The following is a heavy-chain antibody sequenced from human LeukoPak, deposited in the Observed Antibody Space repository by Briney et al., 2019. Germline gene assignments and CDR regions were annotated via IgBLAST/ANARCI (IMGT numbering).Heavy chain of an antibody. CDR1: GGSISSSSYY. D-gene: IGHD6-13*01. V-gene: IGHV4-39*07. J-gene: IGHJ4*02. Sequence: SETLSLTCTVSGGSISSSSYYWGWIRQPPGKGLEWIGSIYYSGSTNYNPSLKSRVTISVDKSKNQFSLKLSSVTAADTAVYYCARGADSSTLRADYFDYWGQGTLVTVSS. CDR2: IYYSGST. CDR3: ARGADSSTLRADYFDY.